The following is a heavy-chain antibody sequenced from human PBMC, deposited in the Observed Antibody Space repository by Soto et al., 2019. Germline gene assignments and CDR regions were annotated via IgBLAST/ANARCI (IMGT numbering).Heavy chain of an antibody. CDR3: AKDSCWGSSTSCYGAHDY. V-gene: IGHV3-23*01. Sequence: GGSLRLSCAASGVPFSSYAMSWVRQAPGKGLEWVSAISGSGGSTYYADSVKGRFTISRDNSKNTLYLQMNSLRAEDTAVYYCAKDSCWGSSTSCYGAHDYWGQGTLVTVSS. D-gene: IGHD2-2*01. J-gene: IGHJ4*02. CDR1: GVPFSSYA. CDR2: ISGSGGST.